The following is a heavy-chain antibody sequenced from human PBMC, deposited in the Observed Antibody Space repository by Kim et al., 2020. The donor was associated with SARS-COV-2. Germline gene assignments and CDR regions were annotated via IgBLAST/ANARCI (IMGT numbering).Heavy chain of an antibody. Sequence: GGSLRLSCAASGFTFSSYGMHWVRQAPGKGLEWVAVISYDGSNKYYADSVKGRFTISRDNSKNTLYLQMNSLRAEDTAVYYCAKDGSGYSYGWVYYYYGMDVWGQGTTVTVSS. J-gene: IGHJ6*02. CDR1: GFTFSSYG. V-gene: IGHV3-30*18. D-gene: IGHD5-18*01. CDR3: AKDGSGYSYGWVYYYYGMDV. CDR2: ISYDGSNK.